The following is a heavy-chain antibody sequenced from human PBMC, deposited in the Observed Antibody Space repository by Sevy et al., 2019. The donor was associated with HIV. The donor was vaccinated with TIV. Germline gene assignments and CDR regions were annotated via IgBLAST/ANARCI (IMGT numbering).Heavy chain of an antibody. V-gene: IGHV3-11*01. J-gene: IGHJ4*02. CDR1: GFTFSDYC. D-gene: IGHD3-16*02. Sequence: GGSLRLSCAASGFTFSDYCMSWIRQAPGKGLEWVSCISSSGSTIYYADSVKGRFTISRDNAKNSLYLQMNSLRAEDTAVYYCARDARLRLGELSLYLFDYWGQGTLVTVSS. CDR3: ARDARLRLGELSLYLFDY. CDR2: ISSSGSTI.